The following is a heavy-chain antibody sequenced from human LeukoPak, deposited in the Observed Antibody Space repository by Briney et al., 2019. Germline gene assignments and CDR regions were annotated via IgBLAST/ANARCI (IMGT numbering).Heavy chain of an antibody. Sequence: HPGTSLRLSCAASGFTFSSYGMYWVRQAPGKGLEWVAVIWYDGSERYYADSVMGRFTISRDNSQNTLYLQINSLRAEDTAVYYCARVLEGKGKHWFDPWGQGTLVTVSS. CDR2: IWYDGSER. J-gene: IGHJ5*02. V-gene: IGHV3-33*07. D-gene: IGHD3-3*01. CDR3: ARVLEGKGKHWFDP. CDR1: GFTFSSYG.